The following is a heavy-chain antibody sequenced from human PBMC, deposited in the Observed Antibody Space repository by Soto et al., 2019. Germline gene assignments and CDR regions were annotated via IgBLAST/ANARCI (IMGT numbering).Heavy chain of an antibody. CDR1: GVSISIGCYS. J-gene: IGHJ4*02. D-gene: IGHD3-16*01. V-gene: IGHV4-30-2*01. CDR3: ARVQGGSVFDY. CDR2: IYHSGST. Sequence: LXLTCAVSGVSISIGCYSWSWIRQPPGKGLEWIWYIYHSGSTYYNPSLKSRVTISVDRSKNQFSLELSSVTAADTAVYYCARVQGGSVFDYWGQGTLVTVSS.